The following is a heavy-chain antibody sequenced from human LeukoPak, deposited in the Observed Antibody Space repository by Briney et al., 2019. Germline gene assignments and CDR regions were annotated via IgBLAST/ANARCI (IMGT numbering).Heavy chain of an antibody. D-gene: IGHD3-10*01. CDR1: GGSVSGYF. V-gene: IGHV4-59*08. J-gene: IGHJ4*02. CDR3: ARHAGGGFGTIDY. CDR2: IHHTGDA. Sequence: SETLSLTCTVSGGSVSGYFWSWVRQPPGKGLEFIGCIHHTGDAAYNPSLKSRVTISLDASKNQFSLKLTSVTAADTAVYYCARHAGGGFGTIDYWGQGTLVTVSS.